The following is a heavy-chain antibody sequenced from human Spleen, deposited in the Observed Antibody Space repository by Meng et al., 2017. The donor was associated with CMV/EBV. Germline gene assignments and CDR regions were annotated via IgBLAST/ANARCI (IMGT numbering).Heavy chain of an antibody. CDR3: ARVFRGQVFPHDY. Sequence: GESLKISCAASGFTFSSYAMHWVRQAPGKGLEWVAVISYDGSNKYYADSVKGRFTISRDNSKNTLYLQMNSLRAEDTAVYYCARVFRGQVFPHDYWGQGTLVPSPQ. D-gene: IGHD3-10*01. CDR2: ISYDGSNK. J-gene: IGHJ4*02. V-gene: IGHV3-30-3*01. CDR1: GFTFSSYA.